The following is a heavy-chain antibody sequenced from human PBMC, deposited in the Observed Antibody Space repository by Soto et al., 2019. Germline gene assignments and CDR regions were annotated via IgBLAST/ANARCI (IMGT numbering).Heavy chain of an antibody. CDR2: ISYDGSDK. J-gene: IGHJ4*02. Sequence: QVQPVESGGGVVQPGRSLRLSCAASGLTFSRYARHWVRQAPDKGRVWVAVISYDGSDKYYADSVKGRFTISRDTSKNTLYLQVNSLRAEETAVDYCAVDCFANLDHWGQGTMVTVSS. CDR1: GLTFSRYA. D-gene: IGHD2-15*01. CDR3: AVDCFANLDH. V-gene: IGHV3-30-3*01.